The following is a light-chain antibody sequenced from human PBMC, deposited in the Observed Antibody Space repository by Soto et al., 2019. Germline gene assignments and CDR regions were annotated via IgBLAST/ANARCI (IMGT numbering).Light chain of an antibody. Sequence: QSVLTQPPSVSGAPGQRVTISCTGSSSNIGAGYDVHWYHQLPGTAPKLLIYGNSNRPSGVPDRFAGSKSVTSASLAITGLQAEDEADYYCQYYASSLSGSVFGTGTKVTVL. CDR1: SSNIGAGYD. J-gene: IGLJ1*01. V-gene: IGLV1-40*01. CDR3: QYYASSLSGSV. CDR2: GNS.